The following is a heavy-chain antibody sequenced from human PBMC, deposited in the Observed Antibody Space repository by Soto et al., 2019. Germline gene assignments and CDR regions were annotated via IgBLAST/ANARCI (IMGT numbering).Heavy chain of an antibody. CDR2: VYHNGGA. CDR3: GRVVEGATRLNDPDS. CDR1: GVSIHNSHSF. V-gene: IGHV4-39*05. J-gene: IGHJ5*01. Sequence: PALTCTVSGVSIHNSHSFWAWIRQPPGKGLQSIASVYHNGGAHYNSSLKSRVTISVDTANNQVSLRMSSLTAADTAFYYCGRVVEGATRLNDPDSWGQGILVPVSS. D-gene: IGHD1-1*01.